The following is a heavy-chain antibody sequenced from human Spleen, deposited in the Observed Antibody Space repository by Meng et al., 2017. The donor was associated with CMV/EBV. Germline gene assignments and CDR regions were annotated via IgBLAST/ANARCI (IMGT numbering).Heavy chain of an antibody. Sequence: TGYLIHWIRQAPGQELEWMGWINPSSGGTTYAQKFQGRVTMTGDTSINTAYVDLSRLRSDDTAVYYCARTLANYYDSSGYSILYYFDYWGQGTLVTVSS. J-gene: IGHJ4*02. CDR2: INPSSGGT. V-gene: IGHV1-2*02. D-gene: IGHD3-22*01. CDR1: TGYL. CDR3: ARTLANYYDSSGYSILYYFDY.